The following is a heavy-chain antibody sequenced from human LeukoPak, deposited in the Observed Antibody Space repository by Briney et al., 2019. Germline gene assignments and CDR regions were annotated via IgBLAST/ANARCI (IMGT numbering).Heavy chain of an antibody. CDR1: GYTFTSYG. Sequence: ASVKVSCKASGYTFTSYGISWVRQAPGQGLEWMGWISAYNGNTIYAQKLQGRVTMTTDTSTSAAYMELRSLRSDDTAVYYCARDYCSGGSCNPLAYYYYGMDVWGQGTTVTVSS. CDR2: ISAYNGNT. D-gene: IGHD2-15*01. V-gene: IGHV1-18*01. J-gene: IGHJ6*02. CDR3: ARDYCSGGSCNPLAYYYYGMDV.